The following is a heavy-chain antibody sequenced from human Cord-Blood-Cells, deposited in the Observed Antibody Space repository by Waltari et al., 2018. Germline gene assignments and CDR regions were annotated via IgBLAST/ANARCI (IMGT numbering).Heavy chain of an antibody. CDR1: GFTLSSYW. V-gene: IGHV3-74*01. D-gene: IGHD1-26*01. CDR2: INSDGIST. CDR3: ARSFSGSFDY. J-gene: IGHJ4*02. Sequence: EVQLVESGRGLVQPGASLRLSCAASGFTLSSYWMHWVRQAPGKGLVWVSRINSDGISTSYADSVKGRFTISRDNAKNTLYLQMNSLRAEDTAVYYCARSFSGSFDYWGQGTLVTVSS.